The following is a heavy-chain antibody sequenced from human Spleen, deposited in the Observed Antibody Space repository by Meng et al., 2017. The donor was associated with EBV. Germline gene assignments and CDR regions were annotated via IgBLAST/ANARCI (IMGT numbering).Heavy chain of an antibody. J-gene: IGHJ4*02. CDR2: LIPMLGAP. D-gene: IGHD3-10*01. CDR3: ASESGRGYTPDY. CDR1: GNTFSHYA. Sequence: QAPLVPFGGEVKRPGSSVRVAWQASGNTFSHYAVSWVRQAPGQGLEWMGGLIPMLGAPNYAQKFQNRITIVADEFTSAHYMELSSLRSEDTAVYYCASESGRGYTPDYLGQGTLVTVSS. V-gene: IGHV1-69*12.